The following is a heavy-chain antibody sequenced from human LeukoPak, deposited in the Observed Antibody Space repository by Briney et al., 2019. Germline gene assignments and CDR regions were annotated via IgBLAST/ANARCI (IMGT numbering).Heavy chain of an antibody. J-gene: IGHJ3*02. D-gene: IGHD4-23*01. CDR2: ISGSGGST. Sequence: GASLRLSCATSGFTFSNYAMSWVRQAPGKGLEWVSGISGSGGSTYYADSVKGRFTISRDNSKNTLYLQMNSLRVEDTAVYYCATYDYGGNSQAFDIWGQGTMVTVSS. V-gene: IGHV3-23*01. CDR1: GFTFSNYA. CDR3: ATYDYGGNSQAFDI.